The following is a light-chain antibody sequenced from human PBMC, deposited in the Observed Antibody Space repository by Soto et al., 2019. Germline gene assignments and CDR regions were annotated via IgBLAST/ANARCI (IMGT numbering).Light chain of an antibody. CDR3: QQNYNFPRT. CDR1: QSIGTY. CDR2: AAS. J-gene: IGKJ1*01. V-gene: IGKV1-39*01. Sequence: DIQLTQSPSSLSASVGDRVTITCRASQSIGTYVNWYQHKPGTAPKVLIYAASYLQSGVPSRFSGSGSGTDFTLTVSSLQPEDFATYYCQQNYNFPRTFGQGTKVDIK.